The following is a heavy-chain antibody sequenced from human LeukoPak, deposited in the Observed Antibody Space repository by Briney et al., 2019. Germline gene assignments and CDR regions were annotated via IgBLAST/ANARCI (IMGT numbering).Heavy chain of an antibody. V-gene: IGHV3-7*01. Sequence: GGSLRLSCAASGFTFSSYWMSWVRQAPGKGLEWVANIKQDGSEKYYVDSVKGRFTISRDNAKNSLYLQMNSLAEDTAVYYCARYRAGDSGFGERHGAFDIWGQGTMVTVSS. CDR2: IKQDGSEK. CDR3: ARYRAGDSGFGERHGAFDI. J-gene: IGHJ3*02. D-gene: IGHD3-10*01. CDR1: GFTFSSYW.